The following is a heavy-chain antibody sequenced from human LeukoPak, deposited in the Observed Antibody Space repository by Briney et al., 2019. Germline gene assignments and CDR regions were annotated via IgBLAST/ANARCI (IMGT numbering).Heavy chain of an antibody. D-gene: IGHD2-2*01. CDR1: GYTFTSYD. V-gene: IGHV1-8*03. J-gene: IGHJ3*02. CDR3: ARVGYCSSTSCYEYAFDI. CDR2: MNPNSGNT. Sequence: GASVKVSCKASGYTFTSYDINWVRQATGQGLEWMGWMNPNSGNTGYAQKFQGRVTITRNTSISTAYMELSSLRSEDTAVYYCARVGYCSSTSCYEYAFDIWGQGTMATVSS.